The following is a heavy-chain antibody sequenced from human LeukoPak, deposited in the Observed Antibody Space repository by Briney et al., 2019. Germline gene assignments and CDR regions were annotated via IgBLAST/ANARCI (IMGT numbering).Heavy chain of an antibody. CDR2: ISANNGNT. J-gene: IGHJ4*02. Sequence: GASVKVSCKASGYTFTSYYMHWVRQAPGQGLEWMGWISANNGNTNYAQKLQGRVTMTTDTSTSTAYMELRSLRSDDTAVYYCARGLRRNVGATTPLGYWGQGTLVTVSS. CDR1: GYTFTSYY. V-gene: IGHV1-18*04. D-gene: IGHD1-26*01. CDR3: ARGLRRNVGATTPLGY.